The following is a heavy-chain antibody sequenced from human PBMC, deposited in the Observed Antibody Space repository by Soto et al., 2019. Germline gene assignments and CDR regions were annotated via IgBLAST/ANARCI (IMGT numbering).Heavy chain of an antibody. CDR3: ARVPVRVRGFDP. CDR1: CGFVGSGNFY. CDR2: TYFSGST. J-gene: IGHJ5*02. Sequence: SETLSLTCTVSCGFVGSGNFYWSWIRQPPGKGLEWIAYTYFSGSTKYNPSLKSRVTISLDTSRNQFSLKMSSVTAADTALYYCARVPVRVRGFDPWGQGTLVTVSS. V-gene: IGHV4-61*01. D-gene: IGHD3-10*01.